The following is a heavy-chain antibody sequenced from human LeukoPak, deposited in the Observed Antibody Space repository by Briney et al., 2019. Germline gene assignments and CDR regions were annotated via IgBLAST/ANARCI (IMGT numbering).Heavy chain of an antibody. J-gene: IGHJ4*02. V-gene: IGHV3-74*01. D-gene: IGHD6-13*01. CDR2: INSDGSST. Sequence: RINSDGSSTSYADSVKGRFTISRDNAKNTLYLQMNSLRAEDTAVYYCAREKVAAADLFDYWGQGTLVTVSS. CDR3: AREKVAAADLFDY.